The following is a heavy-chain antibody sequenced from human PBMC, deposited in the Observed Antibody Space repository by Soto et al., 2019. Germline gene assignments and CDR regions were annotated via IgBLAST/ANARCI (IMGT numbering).Heavy chain of an antibody. V-gene: IGHV4-31*03. Sequence: QVQLQESGPGLVKPSQIMSLTCTVSGGSISSGGYYWSWIRQYPGKGLEWIGYIYYSGSTNYSASLMRRLTISADTSKTHFSLKLSTVTPADTDVYYCARGGRRSPGMDVWGQWTTVTVSS. J-gene: IGHJ6*02. CDR3: ARGGRRSPGMDV. CDR2: IYYSGST. CDR1: GGSISSGGYY.